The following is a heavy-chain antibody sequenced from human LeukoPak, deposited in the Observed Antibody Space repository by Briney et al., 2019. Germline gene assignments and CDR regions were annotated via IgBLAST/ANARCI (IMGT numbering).Heavy chain of an antibody. J-gene: IGHJ5*02. D-gene: IGHD3-10*01. V-gene: IGHV4-38-2*01. CDR1: GYSISSGYY. CDR3: ARQAGSITMVRGVMYNWFDP. CDR2: MYHSGST. Sequence: SETLSLTCAVSGYSISSGYYWGWIRQPPGKGLEWIGSMYHSGSTYYNPSLKSRVTISVDTSKNQFSLELSSVTAADTAVYYCARQAGSITMVRGVMYNWFDPWGQGTLVTVSS.